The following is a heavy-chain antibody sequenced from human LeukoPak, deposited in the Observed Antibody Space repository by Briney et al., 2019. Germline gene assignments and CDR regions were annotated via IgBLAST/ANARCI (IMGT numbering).Heavy chain of an antibody. J-gene: IGHJ4*02. Sequence: SGGSLRLSCAASGFTVSSNYMSWVRQAPGKGLEWVSVIYSGGSTYYADSVKGRFTISRDNSKNTLYLQMNSLRAEDTAVYYCARDTYCSSTSCYDWFDYWGQGTLVTVSS. CDR3: ARDTYCSSTSCYDWFDY. V-gene: IGHV3-53*01. CDR1: GFTVSSNY. CDR2: IYSGGST. D-gene: IGHD2-2*01.